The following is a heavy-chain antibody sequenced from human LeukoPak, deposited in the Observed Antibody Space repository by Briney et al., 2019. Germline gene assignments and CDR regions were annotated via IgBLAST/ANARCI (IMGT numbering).Heavy chain of an antibody. V-gene: IGHV4-4*07. D-gene: IGHD1-26*01. Sequence: SETLSLTCTVSGGSISSYYWSWIRQPAGKGLEWIGRIYTSGSTNYNPSLKSRVTISVDRSKNQFSLKLSSVTAADTAVYYCARVLTGWSYSNQNWYFDLWGRGTLVTVSS. CDR3: ARVLTGWSYSNQNWYFDL. J-gene: IGHJ2*01. CDR1: GGSISSYY. CDR2: IYTSGST.